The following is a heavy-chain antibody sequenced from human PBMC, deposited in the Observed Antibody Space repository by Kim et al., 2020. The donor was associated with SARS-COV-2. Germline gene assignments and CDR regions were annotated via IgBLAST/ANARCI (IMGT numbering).Heavy chain of an antibody. D-gene: IGHD6-13*01. Sequence: GGSLRLSCAASGFTFSNAWMSWVRQAPGKGLEWVGRIKSKTDGGTTDYAAPVKGRFTISRDDSKNTLYLQMNSLKTENTAVYYCTTGLGRRIAAAGTAAYWGQGTLVTVSS. V-gene: IGHV3-15*01. J-gene: IGHJ4*02. CDR2: IKSKTDGGTT. CDR3: TTGLGRRIAAAGTAAY. CDR1: GFTFSNAW.